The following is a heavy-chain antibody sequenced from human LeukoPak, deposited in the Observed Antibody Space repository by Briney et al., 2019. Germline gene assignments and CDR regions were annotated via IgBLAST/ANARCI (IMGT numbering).Heavy chain of an antibody. D-gene: IGHD1-1*01. CDR2: ISYTGST. Sequence: SETLSLTCTVSGGAISSYYWSWIRQPPGKGLEWIGFISYTGSTNYSPSLKSRVTISVDTSKNQFSLNLISVTAADTAVYYCARHSAGTTKDYWGQGTLVTVSS. CDR3: ARHSAGTTKDY. J-gene: IGHJ4*02. V-gene: IGHV4-59*08. CDR1: GGAISSYY.